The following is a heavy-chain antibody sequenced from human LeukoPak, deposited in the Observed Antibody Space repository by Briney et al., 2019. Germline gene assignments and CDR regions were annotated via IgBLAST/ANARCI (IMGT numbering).Heavy chain of an antibody. J-gene: IGHJ4*02. Sequence: GGSLRLSCAASGFTFSSYAMSWVRQAPGKGLEWVSAISGSGGSTYYADSVKGRFTISRDNSKNTLYLQMNSPRAEDTAVYYCAKGLRIAVAGTVVDYWGQGTLVTVSS. CDR2: ISGSGGST. CDR3: AKGLRIAVAGTVVDY. V-gene: IGHV3-23*01. D-gene: IGHD6-19*01. CDR1: GFTFSSYA.